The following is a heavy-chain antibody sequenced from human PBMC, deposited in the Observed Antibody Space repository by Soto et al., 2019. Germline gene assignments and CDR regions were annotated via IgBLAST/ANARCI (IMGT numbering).Heavy chain of an antibody. V-gene: IGHV4-31*11. Sequence: SETLSLTCAVSGASIRSGGYYWNWIRHFPGKGLEWIGYIYYTGSPYYNPSLKSRLTISVDTSNNHFSLQLSSVTAADTAVYYCARRRYDVYEYTWAQGTRVTVSS. CDR1: GASIRSGGYY. J-gene: IGHJ5*02. D-gene: IGHD3-3*01. CDR3: ARRRYDVYEYT. CDR2: IYYTGSP.